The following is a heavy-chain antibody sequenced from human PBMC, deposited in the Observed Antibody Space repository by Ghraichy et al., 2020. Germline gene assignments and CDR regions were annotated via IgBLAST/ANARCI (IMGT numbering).Heavy chain of an antibody. V-gene: IGHV3-64*01. CDR1: GFTFSSYA. CDR2: ISSNGGST. J-gene: IGHJ4*02. Sequence: GESLNISCAASGFTFSSYAMHWVRQAPGKGLEYVSAISSNGGSTYYANSVKGRFTISRDNSKNTLYLQMGSLRAEDMAVYYCARSYDILTLDYWGQGTLVTVSS. CDR3: ARSYDILTLDY. D-gene: IGHD3-9*01.